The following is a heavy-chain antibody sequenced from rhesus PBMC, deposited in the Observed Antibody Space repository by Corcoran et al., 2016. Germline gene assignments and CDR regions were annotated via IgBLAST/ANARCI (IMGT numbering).Heavy chain of an antibody. V-gene: IGHV4-169*02. Sequence: QLQLQESGPGLVKPSETLSVTCAVSGGSISSSYWSWIRQAPGKGLEWIGAIYGSGSSTNYNPSLKSRVTLSVDTSKTQLSLKLSSVTAADTAVYYCASGDYFDYWGQGVLVTVSS. CDR1: GGSISSSY. CDR2: IYGSGSST. CDR3: ASGDYFDY. J-gene: IGHJ4*01.